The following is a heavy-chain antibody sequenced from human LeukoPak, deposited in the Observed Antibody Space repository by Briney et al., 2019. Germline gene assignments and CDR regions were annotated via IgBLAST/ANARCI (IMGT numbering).Heavy chain of an antibody. V-gene: IGHV4-34*01. J-gene: IGHJ6*03. CDR1: GGSFSGYY. CDR3: ARETSQKGAHYMDV. Sequence: SETLSLTCAVYGGSFSGYYWSWIRQPPGKGLEWIGEIDHSGSTNYNPSLKSRVTISVDTSKNQFSLKLSSVTAADTAVYYCARETSQKGAHYMDVWGKGTTVTISS. D-gene: IGHD3-16*01. CDR2: IDHSGST.